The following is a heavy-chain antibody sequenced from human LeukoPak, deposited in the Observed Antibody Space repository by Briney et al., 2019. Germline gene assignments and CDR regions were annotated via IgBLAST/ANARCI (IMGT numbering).Heavy chain of an antibody. J-gene: IGHJ6*02. V-gene: IGHV4-59*01. CDR1: GDSISSFY. D-gene: IGHD3-16*01. CDR2: VHDSGIT. Sequence: SETLSLTCTVSGDSISSFYWSWIRQPPGKGLEWIGNVHDSGITNYNPSLKTRVTISVDTSKNQFSLKLSSVTAADTAVYFCARGGGLDVWGQGATVTVSS. CDR3: ARGGGLDV.